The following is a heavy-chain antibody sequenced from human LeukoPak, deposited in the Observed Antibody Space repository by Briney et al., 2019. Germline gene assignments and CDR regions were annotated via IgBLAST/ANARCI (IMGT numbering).Heavy chain of an antibody. V-gene: IGHV3-48*04. CDR1: GFTFGTYP. Sequence: GGSLRLSCAASGFTFGTYPMNWVRQAPGKGLEWLSYISEGSRTIYYADSVKGRFTISRDNTQNSLYLQMSSLRAEDTAVYYCARGRAWELLGVDYWSQGTLVTVSS. D-gene: IGHD1-26*01. J-gene: IGHJ4*02. CDR2: ISEGSRTI. CDR3: ARGRAWELLGVDY.